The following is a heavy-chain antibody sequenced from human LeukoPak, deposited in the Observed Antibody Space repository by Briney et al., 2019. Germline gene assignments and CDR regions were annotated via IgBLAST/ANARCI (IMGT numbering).Heavy chain of an antibody. CDR1: GGSISSHY. Sequence: SETLSFTCTVSGGSISSHYWSWIRQPPGKGLEWIGYIYYSGSTNYNPSLKSRVTISVDTSKNQFSLKLSSVTAADTAVYYCARERGGVVPAAIDYWGQGTLVTVSS. V-gene: IGHV4-59*11. J-gene: IGHJ4*02. D-gene: IGHD2-2*02. CDR2: IYYSGST. CDR3: ARERGGVVPAAIDY.